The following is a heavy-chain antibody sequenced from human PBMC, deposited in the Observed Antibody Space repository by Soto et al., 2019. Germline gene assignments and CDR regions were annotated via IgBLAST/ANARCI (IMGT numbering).Heavy chain of an antibody. CDR3: ARNGGVLRFLEWLSTQTPFDY. CDR2: INPSGGST. D-gene: IGHD3-3*01. V-gene: IGHV1-46*03. CDR1: GYTFTSYY. Sequence: ASVKVSCKASGYTFTSYYMRWVRQAPGQGLEWMGIINPSGGSTSYAQKFQGRVPMTRDTSTSTVYMELSSLRSEDTAVYYCARNGGVLRFLEWLSTQTPFDYWGQGTLVTVSS. J-gene: IGHJ4*02.